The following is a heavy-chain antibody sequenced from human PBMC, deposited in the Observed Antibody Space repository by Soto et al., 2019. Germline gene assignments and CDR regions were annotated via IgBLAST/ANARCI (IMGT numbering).Heavy chain of an antibody. CDR2: IYYSGST. V-gene: IGHV4-30-4*01. CDR3: ARDRPITIFGVVTPSRWFDP. D-gene: IGHD3-3*01. Sequence: SETLSLTCTVSGGSISSGDYSWSWIRQPPGKGREWIGYIYYSGSTYYNPSLKSRVTISVDTSKNQFSMKLSSVTAADTAVYYCARDRPITIFGVVTPSRWFDPWGQGTLVTVSS. J-gene: IGHJ5*02. CDR1: GGSISSGDYS.